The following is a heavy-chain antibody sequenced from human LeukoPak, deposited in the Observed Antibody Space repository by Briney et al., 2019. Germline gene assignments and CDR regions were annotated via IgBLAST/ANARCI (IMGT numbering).Heavy chain of an antibody. Sequence: GASVKVSCKASGYTFTGYYIHWVRQAPGQGLEWMGWINPNINGTNYAQKFQGRVTMTGDRSISTAYMELSRLRSDDTAIYYCASGRAYGDPIDAFDIWGQGTMVTVSS. D-gene: IGHD4-17*01. CDR1: GYTFTGYY. CDR3: ASGRAYGDPIDAFDI. V-gene: IGHV1-2*02. CDR2: INPNINGT. J-gene: IGHJ3*02.